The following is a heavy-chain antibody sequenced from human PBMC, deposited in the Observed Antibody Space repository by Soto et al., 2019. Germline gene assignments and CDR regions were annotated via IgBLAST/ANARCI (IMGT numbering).Heavy chain of an antibody. CDR3: AKREGNTYGLFH. J-gene: IGHJ4*02. D-gene: IGHD5-18*01. CDR1: GFSFSSYW. CDR2: IKTDGSST. Sequence: EVQLVESGGGLVQPGGSLRLSCAASGFSFSSYWIHWVRQAPGKGLVWVSRIKTDGSSTDYADSVKGRFTISRDNAKNTLYLQMNSLSAEDTAVYYCAKREGNTYGLFHWGQGTLVTDSS. V-gene: IGHV3-74*01.